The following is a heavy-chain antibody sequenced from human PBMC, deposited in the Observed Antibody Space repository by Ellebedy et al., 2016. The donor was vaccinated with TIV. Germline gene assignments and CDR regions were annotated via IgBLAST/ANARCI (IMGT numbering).Heavy chain of an antibody. D-gene: IGHD6-19*01. CDR3: ARGSGWLDY. Sequence: GESLKISXVASGFTFSAYPMHWVRQAPGKGLEWVALITYDGRNAEYADSVKGRFTISRDKSNNTVSLQMNSLRVEDTAAYFCARGSGWLDYWGQGTLVTVSS. CDR2: ITYDGRNA. V-gene: IGHV3-30*04. J-gene: IGHJ4*02. CDR1: GFTFSAYP.